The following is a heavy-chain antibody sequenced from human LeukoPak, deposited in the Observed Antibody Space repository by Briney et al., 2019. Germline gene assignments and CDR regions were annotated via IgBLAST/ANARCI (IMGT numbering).Heavy chain of an antibody. J-gene: IGHJ4*02. CDR1: GFTFTSYS. CDR3: TRAYYFGSGSYKFPFDY. V-gene: IGHV3-48*04. D-gene: IGHD3-10*01. CDR2: ITTSSSTI. Sequence: GGSLRLSCAASGFTFTSYSMNWVRQAPGKGLEWVSYITTSSSTINYADSVKGRFTISRDNAKNSLYLQMNSLRAEDTAVYYCTRAYYFGSGSYKFPFDYWGQGTLVTVSS.